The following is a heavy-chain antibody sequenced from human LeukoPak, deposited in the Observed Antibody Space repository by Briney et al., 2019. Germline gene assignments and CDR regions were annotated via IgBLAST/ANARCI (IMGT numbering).Heavy chain of an antibody. CDR2: ISYDGSK. Sequence: PGGSLRLSCAASGFTFSSYAMHWVRQAPGKGLEWVALISYDGSKYHADSVKGRFTISRDNSKNTLYLQMNSLRAEDTAVYYCARDGDYYDSSGYPYYFDYWGQGTLVTVSS. D-gene: IGHD3-22*01. J-gene: IGHJ4*02. V-gene: IGHV3-30*04. CDR3: ARDGDYYDSSGYPYYFDY. CDR1: GFTFSSYA.